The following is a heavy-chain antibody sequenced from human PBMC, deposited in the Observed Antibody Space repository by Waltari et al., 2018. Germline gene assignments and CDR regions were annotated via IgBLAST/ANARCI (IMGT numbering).Heavy chain of an antibody. V-gene: IGHV3-23*04. CDR1: GFTLDTYA. CDR2: FSANGGRT. CDR3: AKGRTGPNTDYES. J-gene: IGHJ3*01. D-gene: IGHD2-8*02. Sequence: VLLVESVGGFVQPGGSLRLSCAASGFTLDTYAMTWVRQAPEKGLAWVSTFSANGGRTCAVASVKCRFTRPKDNSRNPLLLQMDRLIAEDTAVYYCAKGRTGPNTDYESWGQWTMVTVSS.